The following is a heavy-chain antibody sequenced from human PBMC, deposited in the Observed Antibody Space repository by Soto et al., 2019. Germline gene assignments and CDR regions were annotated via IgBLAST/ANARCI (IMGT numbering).Heavy chain of an antibody. Sequence: QLQLQESGSGLVKPSQTLSLTCAVSGGSISSGGYSWSWIRQPPGKGLEWIGYIYHSGSTYYNPSLKSRVTISVDRSKNQSSLKLSSVTAADTAVYYCARVTPAASRGMDVWGQGTTVTVSS. CDR3: ARVTPAASRGMDV. D-gene: IGHD2-2*01. J-gene: IGHJ6*02. CDR2: IYHSGST. V-gene: IGHV4-30-2*01. CDR1: GGSISSGGYS.